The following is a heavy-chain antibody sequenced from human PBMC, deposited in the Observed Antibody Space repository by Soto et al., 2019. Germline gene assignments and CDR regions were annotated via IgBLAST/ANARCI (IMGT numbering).Heavy chain of an antibody. V-gene: IGHV1-3*01. Sequence: ASVKVSCKASGYTFTSYAMHWVRQAPGQRLEWMGWINAGNGNTKYSQKFQGRVTITRGTSASTAYMELSSLRSEDTAVYYCARASYSIAAAGTPRSNPSPHLWYFDYWGQGTLVTVSS. J-gene: IGHJ4*02. CDR1: GYTFTSYA. CDR2: INAGNGNT. D-gene: IGHD6-13*01. CDR3: ARASYSIAAAGTPRSNPSPHLWYFDY.